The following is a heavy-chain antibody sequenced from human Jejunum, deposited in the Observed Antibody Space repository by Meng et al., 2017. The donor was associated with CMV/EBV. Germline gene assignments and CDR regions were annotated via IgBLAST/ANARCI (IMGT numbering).Heavy chain of an antibody. CDR3: ARDVGRSPYGRLDY. J-gene: IGHJ4*02. D-gene: IGHD1-1*01. Sequence: SRFTFNIYALHWVSQAPGEGVEWVAGVSYDGSEIYYAASVRSRFIISSNNSKNTLYLQMNSLTVDDTGVYYCARDVGRSPYGRLDYWGQGTLVTVSS. CDR1: RFTFNIYA. V-gene: IGHV3-30*04. CDR2: VSYDGSEI.